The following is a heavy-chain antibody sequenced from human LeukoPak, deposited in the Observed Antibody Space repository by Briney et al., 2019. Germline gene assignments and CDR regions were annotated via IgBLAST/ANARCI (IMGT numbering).Heavy chain of an antibody. V-gene: IGHV3-74*01. CDR3: ARSTRDSRGYYNTLDY. D-gene: IGHD3-22*01. CDR2: INSDGSST. Sequence: GGSLRLSCAASGFSLRTYWMHWVRQVPGKGLEWLSRINSDGSSTTYADSVKGRFTISRDNAKNTLYLQLNSLRAEDTAVYYCARSTRDSRGYYNTLDYWGQGTLVTVSS. J-gene: IGHJ4*02. CDR1: GFSLRTYW.